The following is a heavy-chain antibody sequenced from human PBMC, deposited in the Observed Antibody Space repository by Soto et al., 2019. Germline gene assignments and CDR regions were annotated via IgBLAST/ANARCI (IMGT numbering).Heavy chain of an antibody. J-gene: IGHJ4*02. CDR1: GFTFSSYW. CDR2: INSDGSST. Sequence: EVQLVESGGGLVQPGGSLRLSCAASGFTFSSYWMHWVRQAPGKGLVWVSRINSDGSSTSYADSVKGRFIISRDNAKNTLYLQMNSLRAEDTAVYYCARPRPYCGGDCTDSLGQGTLVTVSS. CDR3: ARPRPYCGGDCTDS. D-gene: IGHD2-21*02. V-gene: IGHV3-74*01.